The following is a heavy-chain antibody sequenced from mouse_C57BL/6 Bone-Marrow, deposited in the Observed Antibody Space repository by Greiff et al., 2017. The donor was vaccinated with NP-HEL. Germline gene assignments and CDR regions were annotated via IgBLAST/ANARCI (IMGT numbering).Heavy chain of an antibody. D-gene: IGHD2-4*01. CDR3: ARERVIRDAMDY. CDR2: IYPGDGDT. CDR1: GYAFSSSW. J-gene: IGHJ4*01. V-gene: IGHV1-82*01. Sequence: VQLQQSGPELVKPGASVKISCKASGYAFSSSWMNWVKQRPGKGLEWIGRIYPGDGDTNYNGKFKGKATLTADKSSSTAYMQLSSLTSEDSAVYFCARERVIRDAMDYWGQGTSVTVSS.